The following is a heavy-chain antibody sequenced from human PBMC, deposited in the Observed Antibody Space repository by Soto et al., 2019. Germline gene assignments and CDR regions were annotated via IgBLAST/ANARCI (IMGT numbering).Heavy chain of an antibody. Sequence: GGSLRLSCATSGFTFSSYGMHWVRQAPGKGLEWVAVISYDGSNKYYADSVKGRFTISRDNSKNTLYLQMNSLRAEDTAVYYCATKRGYCSGGSCYFYAFDIWGQGTMVTVSS. D-gene: IGHD2-15*01. CDR2: ISYDGSNK. CDR3: ATKRGYCSGGSCYFYAFDI. CDR1: GFTFSSYG. J-gene: IGHJ3*02. V-gene: IGHV3-30*03.